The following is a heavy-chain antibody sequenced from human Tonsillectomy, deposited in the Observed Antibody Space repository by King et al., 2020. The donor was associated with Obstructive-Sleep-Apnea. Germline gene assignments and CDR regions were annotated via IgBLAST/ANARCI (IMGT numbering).Heavy chain of an antibody. CDR1: GFTFSSYG. D-gene: IGHD6-19*01. V-gene: IGHV3-30*02. Sequence: QLVQSGGGVVQPGGSLRLSCAASGFTFSSYGMHWVRQAPGKGLEWLAFIRYDGSNKYYADSVKGRFTISRDNSKNTLDLQMNSLRAEDTAVYYWAKDLAVAGRREFDDWGQGTLVTVSS. J-gene: IGHJ4*02. CDR3: AKDLAVAGRREFDD. CDR2: IRYDGSNK.